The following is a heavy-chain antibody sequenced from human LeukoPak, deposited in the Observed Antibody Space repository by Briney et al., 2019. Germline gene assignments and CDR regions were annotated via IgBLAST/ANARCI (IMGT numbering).Heavy chain of an antibody. D-gene: IGHD3-22*01. V-gene: IGHV3-21*01. CDR2: ISSSSSSI. Sequence: PGGSLRLSCAASGFTFSSYSMNWVRQAPGKGLEWVSSISSSSSSIYYADSVKGRFTISRDNAKNSLYLQMNSLRAEDTAVYYCARGTYYYDSSGYNPTYWGQGTLVTVSS. CDR3: ARGTYYYDSSGYNPTY. J-gene: IGHJ4*02. CDR1: GFTFSSYS.